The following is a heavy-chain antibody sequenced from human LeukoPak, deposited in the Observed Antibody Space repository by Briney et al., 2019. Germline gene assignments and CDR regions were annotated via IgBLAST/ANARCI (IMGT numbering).Heavy chain of an antibody. D-gene: IGHD3-10*01. Sequence: GGSLRLSCAASGFTVSSSYMSWVRQAPGKGLEWVSVVYSGGFTYYADSVKARFTISRDNSKNTLYLQMNSLRAEDTAVYYCARETPYYESGRRAFDFWGQGTMVTVSS. CDR3: ARETPYYESGRRAFDF. CDR1: GFTVSSSY. J-gene: IGHJ3*01. CDR2: VYSGGFT. V-gene: IGHV3-66*01.